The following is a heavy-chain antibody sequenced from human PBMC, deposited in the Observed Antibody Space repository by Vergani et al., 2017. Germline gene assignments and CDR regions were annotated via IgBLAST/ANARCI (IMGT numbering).Heavy chain of an antibody. CDR3: ARGDYVRF. V-gene: IGHV3-7*01. CDR2: IKQDGSEI. D-gene: IGHD4-17*01. CDR1: GFTFSSYW. Sequence: EVQLVESGGGLVQPGGSLRLSCAASGFTFSSYWMTWVRQAPGKGLEWVANIKQDGSEIYYVDSVKGRFTISRDNATNSLYLQLNSLRVEDTAVYYCARGDYVRFWGQGTLVTVSS. J-gene: IGHJ4*02.